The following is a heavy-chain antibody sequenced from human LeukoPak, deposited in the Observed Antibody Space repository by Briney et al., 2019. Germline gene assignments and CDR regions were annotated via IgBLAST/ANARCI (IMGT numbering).Heavy chain of an antibody. J-gene: IGHJ4*02. V-gene: IGHV3-30-3*01. Sequence: GRSLRLSCAASGFTFSSYAMHWVRQAPGNGLEWVAVISYDGSNKYYADSVKGRFTISRDNSKNTLYLQMNSLRAEDTAVYYCAREGYDFWSGYYTVTPADYWGQGTLVTVSS. CDR1: GFTFSSYA. CDR2: ISYDGSNK. CDR3: AREGYDFWSGYYTVTPADY. D-gene: IGHD3-3*01.